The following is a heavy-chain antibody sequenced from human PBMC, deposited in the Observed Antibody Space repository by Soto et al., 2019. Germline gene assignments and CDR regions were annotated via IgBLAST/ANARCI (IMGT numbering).Heavy chain of an antibody. CDR1: GFTFSSYW. D-gene: IGHD3-10*01. V-gene: IGHV3-74*01. J-gene: IGHJ4*02. CDR2: IRSDGSSI. Sequence: EVQLVESGGGLVQPGGSLRLSCAASGFTFSSYWMYWVRQAPGKGLVWVSRIRSDGSSISYADSVKGRFTISRDNAMSTLYLQMNSLRAEDTAVYCCARYRGSYYFDYWGQGTLVTVSS. CDR3: ARYRGSYYFDY.